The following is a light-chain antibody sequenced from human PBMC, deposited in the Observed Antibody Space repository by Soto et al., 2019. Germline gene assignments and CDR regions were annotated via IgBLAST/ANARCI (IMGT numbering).Light chain of an antibody. J-gene: IGKJ1*01. CDR1: QDIGNW. Sequence: DIQVTQSPPSMAASVGDRVTMTCRASQDIGNWMTWYQQKPGKAPKLLIYSASTLVRGVPSRFSGSGSGTEFTLTISSLQPDDFATYYCQQYNTYSPWAFGQGTKVDIK. CDR3: QQYNTYSPWA. CDR2: SAS. V-gene: IGKV1-5*03.